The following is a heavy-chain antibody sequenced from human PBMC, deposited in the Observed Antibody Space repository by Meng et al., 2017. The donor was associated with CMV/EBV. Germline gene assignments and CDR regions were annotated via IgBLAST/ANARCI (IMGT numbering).Heavy chain of an antibody. CDR2: INFSGGST. J-gene: IGHJ4*02. CDR3: GKGSCSGSSCYTDY. Sequence: GESLKISCAASGFTFSSYSMHWVRQAPGKGLEWVSTINFSGGSTYYADSLKGRFMISRDNSKDTLYLQMDSLRAEDAAVYYCGKGSCSGSSCYTDYWGQGTLVTVSS. V-gene: IGHV3-23*01. D-gene: IGHD2-8*02. CDR1: GFTFSSYS.